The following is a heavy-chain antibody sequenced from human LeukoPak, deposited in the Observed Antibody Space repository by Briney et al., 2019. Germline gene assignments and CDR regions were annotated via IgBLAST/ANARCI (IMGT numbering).Heavy chain of an antibody. J-gene: IGHJ5*02. CDR2: ITWDGGET. CDR3: VKDNFYDSNLSDP. D-gene: IGHD3-22*01. V-gene: IGHV3-43*01. Sequence: GGSLRLSCAASGFTFDDCNMIWVRQTPGKGLEWVSLITWDGGETFYADSVQGRFTISRDSARDSLYLHMTSLKVEDTAFYYCVKDNFYDSNLSDPWGQGTLVTVSS. CDR1: GFTFDDCN.